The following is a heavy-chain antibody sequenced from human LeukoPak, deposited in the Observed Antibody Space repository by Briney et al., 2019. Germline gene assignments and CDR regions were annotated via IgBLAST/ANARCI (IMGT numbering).Heavy chain of an antibody. J-gene: IGHJ5*02. CDR2: INPNSGGT. CDR3: ARDPSYNDYGGNNWFDP. Sequence: ASAKVSCKASGYTFTGYYMHWVRQAPGQGLEWMGRINPNSGGTNYAQKFQGRVTMTRDTSISTAYMELSRLRSDDTAVYYCARDPSYNDYGGNNWFDPWGQGTLVTVSS. D-gene: IGHD4-23*01. CDR1: GYTFTGYY. V-gene: IGHV1-2*06.